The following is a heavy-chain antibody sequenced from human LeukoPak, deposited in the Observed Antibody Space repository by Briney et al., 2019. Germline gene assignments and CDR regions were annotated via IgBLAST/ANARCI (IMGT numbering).Heavy chain of an antibody. D-gene: IGHD3-10*01. J-gene: IGHJ4*02. CDR1: GFTFIGHG. CDR2: IRLDGNEK. CDR3: AKDLPIGVISVVRGRMGVDY. Sequence: GGSLRLSCVSSGFTFIGHGMHWVRQAPGKGLEWVAFIRLDGNEKWYADSVKGRFTISRDNSKNTLYLDMKSLRPEDTAVYYCAKDLPIGVISVVRGRMGVDYWGQGTLVTVSS. V-gene: IGHV3-30*02.